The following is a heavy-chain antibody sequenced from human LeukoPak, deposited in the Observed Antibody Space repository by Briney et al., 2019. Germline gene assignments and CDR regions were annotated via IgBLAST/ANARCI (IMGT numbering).Heavy chain of an antibody. V-gene: IGHV3-53*01. CDR1: GFTFSSYA. D-gene: IGHD1-26*01. CDR2: IYSGGST. CDR3: ARGTYSGSSFDY. Sequence: PGGSLRLSCAASGFTFSSYAMSWVRQAPGKGLEWVSVIYSGGSTYYADSVKGRFTISRDNSKNTLYLQMNSLRAEDTAVYYCARGTYSGSSFDYWGQGTLVTVSS. J-gene: IGHJ4*02.